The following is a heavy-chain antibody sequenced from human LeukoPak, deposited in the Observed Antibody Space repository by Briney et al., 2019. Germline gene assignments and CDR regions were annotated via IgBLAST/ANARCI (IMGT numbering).Heavy chain of an antibody. J-gene: IGHJ4*02. D-gene: IGHD1-26*01. CDR2: IKQDGSTK. CDR1: GFTFSSYW. V-gene: IGHV3-7*05. Sequence: PGGSLRLSCAASGFTFSSYWMSWVRQAPGKGLEWVAKIKQDGSTKNYVDSVKGRFTISRANAKNPLYLQMNSLRAEDTTVYYCPRARDQVHSGSDQYYVYYRGQGTPVTVSA. CDR3: PRARDQVHSGSDQYYVYY.